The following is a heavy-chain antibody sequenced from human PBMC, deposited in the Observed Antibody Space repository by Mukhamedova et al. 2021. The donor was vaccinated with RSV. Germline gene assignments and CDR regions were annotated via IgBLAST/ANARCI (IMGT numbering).Heavy chain of an antibody. CDR2: INPSGGST. Sequence: GLEWMGIINPSGGSTSYAQKFQGRVTMTRDTSTSTVYMELSSLRSEDTAVYYCARTLLWVGELKYYGMDVWGQGTKVTVSS. CDR3: ARTLLWVGELKYYGMDV. J-gene: IGHJ6*02. D-gene: IGHD3-10*01. V-gene: IGHV1-46*01.